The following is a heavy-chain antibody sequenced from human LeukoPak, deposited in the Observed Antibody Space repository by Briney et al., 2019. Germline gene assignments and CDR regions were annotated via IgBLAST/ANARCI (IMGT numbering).Heavy chain of an antibody. CDR3: ARDSYRALEY. Sequence: GGSLRLSCAGSGFTFSSHWMNWVRQAPGKGLEWVAHINQDGSETYYVDAVKGRFTISRDNAKNSLYLQMHSLRADDTAVYYCARDSYRALEYWGQGTLVTVSS. CDR1: GFTFSSHW. V-gene: IGHV3-7*01. D-gene: IGHD1-14*01. CDR2: INQDGSET. J-gene: IGHJ4*02.